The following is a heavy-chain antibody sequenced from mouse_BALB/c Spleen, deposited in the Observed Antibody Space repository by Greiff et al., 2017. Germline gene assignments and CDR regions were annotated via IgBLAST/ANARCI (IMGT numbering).Heavy chain of an antibody. Sequence: VQLQQSGAELARPGASVKLSCKASGYTFTSYWMQWVKQRPGQGLEWIGAIYPGDGDTRYTQKFKGKATLTADKSSSTAYMQLKSLTSEDSAVYYCARSSGYYFDYWGQGTTLTVSS. V-gene: IGHV1-87*01. CDR2: IYPGDGDT. D-gene: IGHD3-1*01. J-gene: IGHJ2*01. CDR3: ARSSGYYFDY. CDR1: GYTFTSYW.